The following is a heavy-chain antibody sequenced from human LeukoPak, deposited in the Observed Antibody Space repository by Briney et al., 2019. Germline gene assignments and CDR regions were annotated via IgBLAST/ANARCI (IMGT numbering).Heavy chain of an antibody. CDR3: ARGYSSSFDY. Sequence: PSETLSLTCTVSGGSISSSSYYWGWIRQPPGEGLEWIGSIYYSGSTYYNPSLKSRVTISVDTSKNQFSLKLSSVTAADTAVYYCARGYSSSFDYWGQGTLVTVSS. J-gene: IGHJ4*02. CDR2: IYYSGST. D-gene: IGHD6-13*01. CDR1: GGSISSSSYY. V-gene: IGHV4-39*01.